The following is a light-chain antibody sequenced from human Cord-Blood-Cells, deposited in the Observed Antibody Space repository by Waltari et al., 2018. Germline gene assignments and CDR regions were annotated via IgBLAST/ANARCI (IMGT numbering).Light chain of an antibody. CDR1: QSVLYSSNNKNY. Sequence: DIVMSQSPDFLAVSLGERGTINCKSSQSVLYSSNNKNYLAWYQQKPGQPPKLLIYWASTRESGVPARFSGSGSGADFPLTISSLQAEDVAVYYCQQYYSTPLTFGGGTRVEIK. CDR3: QQYYSTPLT. J-gene: IGKJ4*01. CDR2: WAS. V-gene: IGKV4-1*01.